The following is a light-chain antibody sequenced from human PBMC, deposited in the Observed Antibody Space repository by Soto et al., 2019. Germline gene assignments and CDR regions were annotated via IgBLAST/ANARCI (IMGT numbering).Light chain of an antibody. CDR3: QQYGSSPPIT. J-gene: IGKJ5*01. CDR1: QSVSIK. V-gene: IGKV3-20*01. CDR2: DAS. Sequence: EIVMTQSPATLSVSPCEGAALSCRASQSVSIKLAWYQQKPGQAPRLLIYDASSRATGIPDGFSGSGSGTDFTLTISRLEPEDSAVYYCQQYGSSPPITFGQGTRLEIK.